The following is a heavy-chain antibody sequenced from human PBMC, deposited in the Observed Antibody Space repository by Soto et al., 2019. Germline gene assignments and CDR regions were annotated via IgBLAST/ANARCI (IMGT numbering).Heavy chain of an antibody. V-gene: IGHV5-10-1*01. J-gene: IGHJ5*02. CDR1: GYSFTSYW. D-gene: IGHD2-15*01. CDR2: IDPSDSYT. CDR3: ARHRADCSGGSCYSNWFDP. Sequence: PGESLKISCKGSGYSFTSYWISWVRQMPGKGLEWMGRIDPSDSYTNYSPSFQGHVTISADKSISTAYLQWSSLKASDTAMYYCARHRADCSGGSCYSNWFDPWGQGTLVTVSS.